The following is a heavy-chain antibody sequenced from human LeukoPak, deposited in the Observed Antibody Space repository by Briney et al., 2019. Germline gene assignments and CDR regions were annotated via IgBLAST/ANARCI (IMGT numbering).Heavy chain of an antibody. D-gene: IGHD3-9*01. V-gene: IGHV4-39*01. CDR3: AGTRPNFVDY. CDR1: GGSISSSSYY. Sequence: TSETLSLTCTVSGGSISSSSYYWGWIRQPPGKGLEWIGSIYYSGSTYYNPSLKSRVTISVDTSKNQFSLKLSSATAADTAVYYCAGTRPNFVDYWGQGNLVTVSS. J-gene: IGHJ4*02. CDR2: IYYSGST.